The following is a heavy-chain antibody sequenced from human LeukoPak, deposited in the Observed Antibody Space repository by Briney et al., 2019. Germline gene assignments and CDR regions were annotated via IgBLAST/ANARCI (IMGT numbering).Heavy chain of an antibody. D-gene: IGHD2-15*01. Sequence: GGSLRLSCVASGFTFSNYAMSWVRQAPGKGLELVSGIYGSDDKTVYGDAVKGRFTTSRDNSKNTLYLQMNRLRADDTAVYYCAKTQGYYDAWGQGALVTVSS. CDR2: IYGSDDKT. J-gene: IGHJ5*02. CDR1: GFTFSNYA. CDR3: AKTQGYYDA. V-gene: IGHV3-23*01.